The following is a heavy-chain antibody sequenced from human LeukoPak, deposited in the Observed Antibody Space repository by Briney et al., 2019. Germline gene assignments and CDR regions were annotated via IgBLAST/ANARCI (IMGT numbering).Heavy chain of an antibody. Sequence: ASVKVSCKASGYTFTNYGISWVRQAPGQGLEWMGWISAYNGNTNYTQKLQGRVSMTTDTSTSTAYMELRSLRSEDTAVYYCASQGGAARVTYYYMDVWGKGTTVTVSS. CDR1: GYTFTNYG. D-gene: IGHD6-6*01. CDR2: ISAYNGNT. V-gene: IGHV1-18*01. CDR3: ASQGGAARVTYYYMDV. J-gene: IGHJ6*03.